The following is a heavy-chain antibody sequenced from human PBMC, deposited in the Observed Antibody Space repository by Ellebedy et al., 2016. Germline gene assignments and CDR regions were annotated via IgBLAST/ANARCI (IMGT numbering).Heavy chain of an antibody. J-gene: IGHJ6*02. D-gene: IGHD3-10*01. CDR1: GGSFSGYY. CDR2: INHSGST. Sequence: SETLSLTCAVYGGSFSGYYWSWIRQPPGKGLEWIGEINHSGSTNYNPSLKSRVTISVDTSKNQFSLKLSSVTAADTAVYYCARGAVGSGYGMDVWGQGTTVTVSS. CDR3: ARGAVGSGYGMDV. V-gene: IGHV4-34*01.